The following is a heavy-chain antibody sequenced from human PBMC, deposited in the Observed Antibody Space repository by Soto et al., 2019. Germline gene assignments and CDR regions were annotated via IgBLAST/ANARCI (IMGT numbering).Heavy chain of an antibody. CDR3: ARIMFNYDYGAQTDAFDI. J-gene: IGHJ3*02. Sequence: GESLKISCKGSGYSFTSYWIGWVRQMPGKGLEWMGIIYPGDSGTRYSPSFQGQVTISADKSISTAYLQWSSLKASDTAMYYCARIMFNYDYGAQTDAFDISGQGTMVTVS. CDR1: GYSFTSYW. CDR2: IYPGDSGT. D-gene: IGHD4-17*01. V-gene: IGHV5-51*01.